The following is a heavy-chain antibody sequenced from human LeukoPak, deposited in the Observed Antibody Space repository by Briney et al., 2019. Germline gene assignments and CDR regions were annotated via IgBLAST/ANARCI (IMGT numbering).Heavy chain of an antibody. V-gene: IGHV4-4*02. CDR1: ESSVGSNY. D-gene: IGHD1-26*01. CDR2: IYHSGST. CDR3: AKRGAEVGATVAPGDY. Sequence: GSLRLSCAASESSVGSNYMTWVRQAPGKGLEWIGEIYHSGSTNYNPSLKSRVTISVDKSKNQFSLKLSSVTAADTAVYYCAKRGAEVGATVAPGDYWGQGTLVTVSS. J-gene: IGHJ4*02.